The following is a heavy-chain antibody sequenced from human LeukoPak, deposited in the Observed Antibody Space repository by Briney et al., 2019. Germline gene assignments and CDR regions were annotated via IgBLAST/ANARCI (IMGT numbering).Heavy chain of an antibody. CDR1: GGSISSYY. Sequence: SETLSLTCTVSGGSISSYYWSWIRQPPGKGLEWVGYLYYSGSTNYNPSHKSRVTISVDTSKNQFSLKLRSVTAADTAVYYCARSPTITYYDILTGYFPYYFDYWGQGTLVTVSS. V-gene: IGHV4-59*01. J-gene: IGHJ4*02. D-gene: IGHD3-9*01. CDR2: LYYSGST. CDR3: ARSPTITYYDILTGYFPYYFDY.